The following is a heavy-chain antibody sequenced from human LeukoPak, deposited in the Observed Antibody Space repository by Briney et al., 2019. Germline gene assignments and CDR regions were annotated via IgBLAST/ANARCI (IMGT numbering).Heavy chain of an antibody. CDR2: ISAYNGNT. Sequence: ASVKVSCKASGYTFTRYGISWVRQAPGQGLKWMGWISAYNGNTNYAQKLQGRVTMTTDTSTSTAYMELRSLRSDDTAVYYCARDSDNWNDFDYWGQGTLVTVSS. V-gene: IGHV1-18*04. J-gene: IGHJ4*02. D-gene: IGHD1-1*01. CDR1: GYTFTRYG. CDR3: ARDSDNWNDFDY.